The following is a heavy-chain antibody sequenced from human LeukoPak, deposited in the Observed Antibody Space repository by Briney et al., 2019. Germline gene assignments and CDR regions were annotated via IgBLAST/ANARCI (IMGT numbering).Heavy chain of an antibody. Sequence: SQTLSLTCAISGDSVSSNSAAWNWIRQSPSRGLEWLGRTYYRSKWYNDYAVSVKSRITINPDTSKNQFSLKLSSVTAADTAVYYCARGAYDSSGGAFDIWGQGTMVTVSS. CDR2: TYYRSKWYN. J-gene: IGHJ3*02. CDR3: ARGAYDSSGGAFDI. D-gene: IGHD3-22*01. CDR1: GDSVSSNSAA. V-gene: IGHV6-1*01.